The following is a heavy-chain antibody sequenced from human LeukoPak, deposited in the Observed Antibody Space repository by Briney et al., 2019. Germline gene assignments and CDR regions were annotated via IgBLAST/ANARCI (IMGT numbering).Heavy chain of an antibody. V-gene: IGHV4-61*02. CDR3: ARDGSGYYYYYMDV. D-gene: IGHD3-22*01. CDR2: IYTSGST. Sequence: SETLSLSCTVSGGSISSGSYYWSWIRQPAGKGLEWIGRIYTSGSTNYNPSLKSRVTISVDTSKNQFSLKLSSVTAADTAVYYCARDGSGYYYYYMDVWGKGTTVTVSS. CDR1: GGSISSGSYY. J-gene: IGHJ6*03.